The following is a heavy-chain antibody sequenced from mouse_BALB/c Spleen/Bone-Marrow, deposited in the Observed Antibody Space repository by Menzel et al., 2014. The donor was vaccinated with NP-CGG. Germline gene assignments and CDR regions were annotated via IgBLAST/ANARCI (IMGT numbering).Heavy chain of an antibody. CDR1: GFAFSSYD. D-gene: IGHD2-1*01. J-gene: IGHJ4*01. CDR2: ISSGGGST. Sequence: EVMLVESGGGLVKPGGSLKLSCAASGFAFSSYDMSWVRQTPEKRLEWVAYISSGGGSTYYPDTVKGRFTITRDNAKNTLSLQMSSLKSVDTAMYSCARHGVNYVYYAMDYWGQGTSVPVSS. CDR3: ARHGVNYVYYAMDY. V-gene: IGHV5-12-1*01.